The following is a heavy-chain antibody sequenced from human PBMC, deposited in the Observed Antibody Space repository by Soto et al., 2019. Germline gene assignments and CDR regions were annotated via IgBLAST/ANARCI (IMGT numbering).Heavy chain of an antibody. CDR1: GGTIGSYY. CDR3: AKTGYSYGSYYYYYMDV. J-gene: IGHJ6*03. CDR2: IYYSGST. D-gene: IGHD5-18*01. Sequence: SETLSVTSTVSGGTIGSYYGSWIRQPPGKGLEWIGYIYYSGSTNYNPSLKSRVTISVDTSKNQFSLKLSSVTAADTAVYYCAKTGYSYGSYYYYYMDVWGKGTTVTVSS. V-gene: IGHV4-59*08.